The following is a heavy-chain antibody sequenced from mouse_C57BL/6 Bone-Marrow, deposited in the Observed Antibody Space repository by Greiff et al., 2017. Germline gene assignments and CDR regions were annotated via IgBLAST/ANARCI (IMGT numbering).Heavy chain of an antibody. J-gene: IGHJ4*01. Sequence: VKLQQPGAELVKPGASVKLSCKASGYTFTSYWMHWVKQRPGRGLEWIGRIDPNSGGTKYNEKFKSKATLTVDKPSNTAYMQLSRLTSEDSAVYYCARGYPSGFYYALDYWGQGTSITVS. D-gene: IGHD5-1-1*01. CDR3: ARGYPSGFYYALDY. CDR2: IDPNSGGT. V-gene: IGHV1-72*01. CDR1: GYTFTSYW.